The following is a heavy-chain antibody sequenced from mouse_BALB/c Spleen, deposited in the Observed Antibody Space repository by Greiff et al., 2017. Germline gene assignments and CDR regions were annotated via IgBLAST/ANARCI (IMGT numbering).Heavy chain of an antibody. CDR1: GFSLTSYG. V-gene: IGHV2-2*02. CDR2: IWSGGST. CDR3: ASPPDDYDYAMDY. Sequence: QVQLQESGPGLVQPSQSLSITCTVSGFSLTSYGVHWVRQSPGKGLEWLGVIWSGGSTDYNAAFISRLSISKDNSKSQVFFKMNSLQANDTAIYYCASPPDDYDYAMDYWGQGTSVTVSS. D-gene: IGHD2-4*01. J-gene: IGHJ4*01.